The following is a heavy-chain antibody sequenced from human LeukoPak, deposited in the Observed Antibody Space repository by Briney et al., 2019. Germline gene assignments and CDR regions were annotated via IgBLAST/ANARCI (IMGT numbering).Heavy chain of an antibody. D-gene: IGHD6-13*01. CDR1: GGSIKSYY. J-gene: IGHJ4*02. V-gene: IGHV4-59*08. CDR3: ARLSPIIAADY. CDR2: IHYSGSS. Sequence: PSETLSLTCTVSGGSIKSYYWSWIRQPPGKGLEWIGHIHYSGSSNYNPSLKSRVTISGDTSKNQFSLKLNSVTAADTAVYYCARLSPIIAADYWGQGTLVTVSS.